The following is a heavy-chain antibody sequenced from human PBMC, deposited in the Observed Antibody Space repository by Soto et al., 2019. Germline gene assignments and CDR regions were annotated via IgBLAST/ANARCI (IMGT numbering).Heavy chain of an antibody. J-gene: IGHJ5*02. D-gene: IGHD2-15*01. CDR3: ARELGYCSGGSCYSVWFDP. CDR1: GYTFTSYG. CDR2: ISAYNGNT. V-gene: IGHV1-18*01. Sequence: GASVKVSCKASGYTFTSYGISWVRQAPGQGLEWMGWISAYNGNTNYAQKLQGRVTMTTDTSTSTAYMELRSLRSDDTAVYYCARELGYCSGGSCYSVWFDPWGQGTLVTVSS.